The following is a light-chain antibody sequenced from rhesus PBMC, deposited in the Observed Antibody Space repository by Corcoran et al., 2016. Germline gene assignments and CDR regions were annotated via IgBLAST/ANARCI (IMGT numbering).Light chain of an antibody. V-gene: IGKV1S14*01. CDR3: QQHNSYPYS. CDR1: QGISNY. J-gene: IGKJ2*01. Sequence: DIQMTQSPSSLSASVGDTVTITCRASQGISNYLAWYQQKPGKAPKPLMYYASTLERGVPSRFSGSASGTDFTLPISSLQPEDFAVYYFQQHNSYPYSFGQGTKVEIK. CDR2: YAS.